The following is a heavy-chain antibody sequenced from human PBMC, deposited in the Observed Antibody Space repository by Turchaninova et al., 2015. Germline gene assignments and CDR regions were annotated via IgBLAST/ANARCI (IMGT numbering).Heavy chain of an antibody. D-gene: IGHD2-15*01. V-gene: IGHV1-8*03. J-gene: IGHJ3*02. CDR1: GYTFTIYD. CDR3: ARKSEGGLDI. CDR2: MSPSSGNT. Sequence: QVHLVQSGAEVKKPGASVKVSCKASGYTFTIYDINWIRQAPGQGRGWMGWMSPSSGNTGYAQRFQRRVTISMNTSITTGYMEVSNLRSEDTAVYFCARKSEGGLDIWDQGTTVIVSS.